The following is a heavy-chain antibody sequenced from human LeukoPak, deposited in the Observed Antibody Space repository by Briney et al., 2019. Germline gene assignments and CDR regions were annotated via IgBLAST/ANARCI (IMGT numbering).Heavy chain of an antibody. J-gene: IGHJ4*02. CDR2: FNPHKGYT. D-gene: IGHD2-15*01. Sequence: ASVKVSCKASGFTFTSDYYLHWVRQAPGQGLEWMGYFNPHKGYTSSPQKFQGRITMTTDTSISAVYMELSSLISDDTAIYYCVREGSDLLSKNFDSWGQGTLVTVSS. V-gene: IGHV1-2*02. CDR3: VREGSDLLSKNFDS. CDR1: GFTFTSDYY.